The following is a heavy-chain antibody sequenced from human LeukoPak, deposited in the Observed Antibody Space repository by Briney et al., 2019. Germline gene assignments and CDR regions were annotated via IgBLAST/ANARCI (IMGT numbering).Heavy chain of an antibody. CDR3: ARTSYYDSSGSYRDAFDI. CDR2: TYYRSKWYN. D-gene: IGHD3-22*01. V-gene: IGHV6-1*01. Sequence: SQTLSLTCAISGDSVSSNSVAWNWIRQSPSRGLEWLGRTYYRSKWYNDYAVSVKSRIAINPDTSKNQFSLQLNSVTPEDTAVYFCARTSYYDSSGSYRDAFDIWGQGTVVSVSS. J-gene: IGHJ3*02. CDR1: GDSVSSNSVA.